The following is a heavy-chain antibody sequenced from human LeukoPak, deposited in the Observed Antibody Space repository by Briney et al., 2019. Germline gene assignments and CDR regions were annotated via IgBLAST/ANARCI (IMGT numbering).Heavy chain of an antibody. CDR1: GFTFDDYA. Sequence: GGSLRLSCAASGFTFDDYAMHWVRQVTGKGLEWVSVISGDGGSTSHADSVKGRFTISRDNSKNSLYLQMNSLRTEDTAFYYCAKSYGSYYYSGMDVWGQGTTVTVSS. CDR3: AKSYGSYYYSGMDV. V-gene: IGHV3-43*02. J-gene: IGHJ6*02. D-gene: IGHD4-17*01. CDR2: ISGDGGST.